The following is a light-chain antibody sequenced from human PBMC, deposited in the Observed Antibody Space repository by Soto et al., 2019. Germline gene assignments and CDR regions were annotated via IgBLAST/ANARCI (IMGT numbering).Light chain of an antibody. V-gene: IGKV1-27*01. CDR1: QGISNY. CDR2: AAS. Sequence: DIQMTQSPSSLSASVGDRVTITCRASQGISNYLAWYQQKPGKVPKLLIYAASTLQSGVPSRFSGSGSGTDFTITISSLQPEDVANYYCQKYNSASATFGQGTKVEIK. J-gene: IGKJ1*01. CDR3: QKYNSASAT.